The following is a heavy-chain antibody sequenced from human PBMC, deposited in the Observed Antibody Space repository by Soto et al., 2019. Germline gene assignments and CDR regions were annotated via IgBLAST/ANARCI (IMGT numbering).Heavy chain of an antibody. D-gene: IGHD2-21*02. CDR1: GYTFTSYA. J-gene: IGHJ4*02. Sequence: QVQLVQSGAEEKKPGASVKVSCKASGYTFTSYAMHWVRQAPGQRLEWMGWINAGNGNTKYSQKFQGRVTITRDTPGRTAHMERSSPRSEDTAVCYCARSLVVVTALDYWGQGTLVTVPS. CDR2: INAGNGNT. CDR3: ARSLVVVTALDY. V-gene: IGHV1-3*05.